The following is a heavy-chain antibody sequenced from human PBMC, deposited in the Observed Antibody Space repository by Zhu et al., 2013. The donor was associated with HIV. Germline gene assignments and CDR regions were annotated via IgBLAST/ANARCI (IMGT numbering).Heavy chain of an antibody. Sequence: QVQLVQSGAEVKKPGSSVKVSCKASGGTFSSYAISWVRQAPGQGLEWMGGIIPIFGTANYAQKFQGRVTITADESTSTAYMELSSLRSEDTAVYYCARDLEMATILNYYYYGMDVWAERDRRSPSSS. D-gene: IGHD5-12*01. CDR3: ARDLEMATILNYYYYGMDV. J-gene: IGHJ6*04. CDR2: IIPIFGTA. CDR1: GGTFSSYA. V-gene: IGHV1-69*01.